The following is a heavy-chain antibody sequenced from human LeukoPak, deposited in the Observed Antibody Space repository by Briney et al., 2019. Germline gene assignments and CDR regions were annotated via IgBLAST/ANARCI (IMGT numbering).Heavy chain of an antibody. CDR2: IWYDGSYA. CDR1: GFTFSNYG. D-gene: IGHD2-2*01. CDR3: ARLSDAKDAFDI. J-gene: IGHJ3*02. Sequence: PGGSLRLSCAASGFTFSNYGMHWVRQAPGKGLEWVAVIWYDGSYAYYGNSVKGRFTISRDNSKNTLYLLMNSLRAEDTGVYYCARLSDAKDAFDIWGQGTMVTVSS. V-gene: IGHV3-33*01.